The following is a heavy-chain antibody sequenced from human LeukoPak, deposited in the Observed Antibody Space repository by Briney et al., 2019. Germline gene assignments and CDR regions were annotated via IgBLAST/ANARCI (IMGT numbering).Heavy chain of an antibody. CDR1: GFNFWNTG. V-gene: IGHV3-23*01. D-gene: IGHD5-24*01. CDR3: AKDVFRWAFDI. CDR2: IGGGGSDT. Sequence: PGGSLRLSCAVAGFNFWNTGMSWVRQAPGKGLEWVSAIGGGGSDTKYTDSVKGRFTILRDISKNTLYLQMNSLRTEDTAVYFCAKDVFRWAFDIWGQGTMVTVSA. J-gene: IGHJ3*02.